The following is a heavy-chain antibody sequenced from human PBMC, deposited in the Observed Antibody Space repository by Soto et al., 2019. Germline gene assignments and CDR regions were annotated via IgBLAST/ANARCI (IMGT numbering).Heavy chain of an antibody. J-gene: IGHJ4*02. Sequence: QVQLQESGPGLVKPSETLSLTCTVSGGSLSSYYWSWIRQPPGKGLEWIGYIYDSGSTNFNPSLTSRVSISVDTSKNHISLTLTSVIPADTAVYFCARGLKYMSAYPYFDNWGQGTLVTLSS. CDR3: ARGLKYMSAYPYFDN. V-gene: IGHV4-59*01. D-gene: IGHD3-16*01. CDR2: IYDSGST. CDR1: GGSLSSYY.